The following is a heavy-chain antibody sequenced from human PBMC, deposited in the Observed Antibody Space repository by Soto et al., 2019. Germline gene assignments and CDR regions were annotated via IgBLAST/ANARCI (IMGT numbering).Heavy chain of an antibody. J-gene: IGHJ6*03. CDR3: TRDGTDEKRWYYYMDV. V-gene: IGHV3-49*03. Sequence: GGSLRLSCTASGFTFGDYAMSWFRQAPGKGLEWVGFIRSKAYGGTTEYAASVKGRFTISRDDSKSIAYLQMNSLKTEDTAVYYCTRDGTDEKRWYYYMDVWGKGTTVTVSS. D-gene: IGHD1-1*01. CDR2: IRSKAYGGTT. CDR1: GFTFGDYA.